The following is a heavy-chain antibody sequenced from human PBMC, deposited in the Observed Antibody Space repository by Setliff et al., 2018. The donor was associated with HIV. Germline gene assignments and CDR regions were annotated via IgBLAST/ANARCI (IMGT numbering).Heavy chain of an antibody. CDR3: ARVFVDTAVLRVLEYYFDS. CDR2: MYYSGST. Sequence: PSETLSLTCTVSGGSISSSSYYWGWVRQPPGKGLEWIGSMYYSGSTYYTPSLESRITISLDPSKNQFSLRMRSVTAADTAVYYCARVFVDTAVLRVLEYYFDSWGRGTLVTVSS. V-gene: IGHV4-39*07. CDR1: GGSISSSSYY. D-gene: IGHD5-18*01. J-gene: IGHJ4*02.